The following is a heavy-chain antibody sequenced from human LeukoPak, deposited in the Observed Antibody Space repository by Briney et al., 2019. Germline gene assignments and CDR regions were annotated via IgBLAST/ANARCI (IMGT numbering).Heavy chain of an antibody. J-gene: IGHJ3*02. CDR1: GGSLSSYF. Sequence: SETLSHTCTVSGGSLSSYFWSWIRRPPGMGLEWIGYVYYSGSTNCNPSLKSRVTISLDTSKNQFSLKLSSVTAADTAVYYCAGGYNDAFDIWGQGTMVTVSS. CDR2: VYYSGST. CDR3: AGGYNDAFDI. D-gene: IGHD5-18*01. V-gene: IGHV4-59*01.